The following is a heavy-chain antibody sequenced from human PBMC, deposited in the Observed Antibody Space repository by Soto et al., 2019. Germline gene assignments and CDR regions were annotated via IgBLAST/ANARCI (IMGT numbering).Heavy chain of an antibody. CDR2: IYASNNNT. J-gene: IGHJ4*02. V-gene: IGHV3-23*05. Sequence: EVQLLESGGGLVQPGGSLRLSCAASGFTFSSRAMSWVRQAPGKGLEWVSSIYASNNNTYYADSVKGRFTISRDNSRNTLYLQMISLRAEDTALYYCAKDTGGPDYWGQGPLVTVSS. CDR1: GFTFSSRA. CDR3: AKDTGGPDY.